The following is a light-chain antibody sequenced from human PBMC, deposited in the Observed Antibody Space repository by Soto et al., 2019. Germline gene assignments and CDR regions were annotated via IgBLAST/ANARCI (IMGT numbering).Light chain of an antibody. V-gene: IGKV1-39*01. CDR3: QQTFSTPRT. CDR2: ETS. CDR1: QNVRSY. Sequence: DTQMTQSPSSLSASVGDRVTITCRASQNVRSYVNWYQQKPGKAPSLLIYETSTLQSGVPPRFSGDGYGTDFTLRISSLHPEDFATYYCQQTFSTPRTFGQGTTVEI. J-gene: IGKJ1*01.